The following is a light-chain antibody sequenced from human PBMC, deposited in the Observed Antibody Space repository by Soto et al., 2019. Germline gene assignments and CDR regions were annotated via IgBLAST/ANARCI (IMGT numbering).Light chain of an antibody. CDR1: QSLSSGY. CDR2: DAS. Sequence: IVLTQSPGTLSLSPWERVTLSCRASQSLSSGYLAWYQQKFGQAPRLLIYDASRRATGIPDRFSGSGSGTDFTLTISRLEPEDFAVYYCQQYGTSPRTFGQGTKVDIK. V-gene: IGKV3-20*01. J-gene: IGKJ1*01. CDR3: QQYGTSPRT.